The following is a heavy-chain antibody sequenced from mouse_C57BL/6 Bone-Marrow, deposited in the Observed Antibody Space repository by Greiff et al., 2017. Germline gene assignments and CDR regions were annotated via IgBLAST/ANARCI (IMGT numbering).Heavy chain of an antibody. CDR3: SPFDGNYFDF. CDR2: IDPEIGDT. J-gene: IGHJ2*01. Sequence: VQLQQSGAELVRPGASVKLSCTASGFNIKDDYIHWVKQRPEQGLEWIGWIDPEIGDTEYASKFQGKATITSDTSSNTAYLQLSSLTSEDTAFYYCSPFDGNYFDFWCQGTPLTVAS. V-gene: IGHV14-4*01. D-gene: IGHD2-3*01. CDR1: GFNIKDDY.